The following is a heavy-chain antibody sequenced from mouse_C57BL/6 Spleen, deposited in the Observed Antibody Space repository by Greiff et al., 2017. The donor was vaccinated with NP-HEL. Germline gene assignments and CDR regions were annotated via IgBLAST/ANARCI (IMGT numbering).Heavy chain of an antibody. J-gene: IGHJ1*03. CDR2: IDPSDSET. CDR3: ARRSYGNYGSYWYFDV. V-gene: IGHV1-52*01. D-gene: IGHD2-1*01. Sequence: QVQLQQPGAELVRPGSSVKLSCKASGYTFTSYWMHWVKQRPIQGLEWIGNIDPSDSETHYNQKFKDKATLTVDKSSSTAYMQLSSLTSEDSAVYYCARRSYGNYGSYWYFDVWGTGTTVTVSS. CDR1: GYTFTSYW.